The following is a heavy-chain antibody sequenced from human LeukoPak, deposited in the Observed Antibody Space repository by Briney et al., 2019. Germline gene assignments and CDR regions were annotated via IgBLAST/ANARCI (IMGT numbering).Heavy chain of an antibody. CDR3: ARRGNGFYSLDY. D-gene: IGHD2-15*01. CDR2: IYPGDSAT. J-gene: IGHJ4*02. V-gene: IGHV5-51*01. Sequence: MLGESLKISCKGSGYSFTNYWIGWVRQMPGKGLEWMGIIYPGDSATRYNPSFQGQVTISADKSTTTAYLQWRSLKASDTAIYYCARRGNGFYSLDYWGQGTLVTVSS. CDR1: GYSFTNYW.